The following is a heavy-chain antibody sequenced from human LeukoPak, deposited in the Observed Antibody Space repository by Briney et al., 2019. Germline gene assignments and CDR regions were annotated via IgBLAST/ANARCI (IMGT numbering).Heavy chain of an antibody. CDR3: ARKRSPGAFDI. V-gene: IGHV3-21*01. Sequence: NPGGSLRLSCATSGFTFSSYSMTWVRQAPGKGLDWVSSISSYSSDIYYADSVKGRSTISRDNAKNPLYLQMNSLRAEDTAVYYCARKRSPGAFDIWGQGTMVTVSS. J-gene: IGHJ3*02. CDR1: GFTFSSYS. CDR2: ISSYSSDI.